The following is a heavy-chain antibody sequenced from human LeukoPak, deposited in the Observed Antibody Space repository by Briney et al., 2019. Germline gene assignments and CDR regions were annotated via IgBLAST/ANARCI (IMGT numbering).Heavy chain of an antibody. CDR3: ARTPLASAVAGEFDY. CDR2: IWYDGSNK. V-gene: IGHV3-33*08. J-gene: IGHJ4*02. D-gene: IGHD6-19*01. CDR1: GFTFSSYA. Sequence: PGGSLRLSCAASGFTFSSYALSWVRQAPGKGPEWVAVIWYDGSNKYYADSVKGRFTISRDNSKNTLYLQMNSLRAEDTAVYYCARTPLASAVAGEFDYWGQGTLVTVSS.